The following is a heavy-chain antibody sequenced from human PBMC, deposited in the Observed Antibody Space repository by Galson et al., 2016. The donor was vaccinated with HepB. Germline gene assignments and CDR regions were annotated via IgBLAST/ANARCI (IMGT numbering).Heavy chain of an antibody. CDR3: AKDQTADYYYGMDV. CDR2: ISGYSGNT. Sequence: SVKVSCKVSGYTFTNMGISWVRQAPGQGLEWMGWISGYSGNTNYAHKFRGRVSMTTDTSTSTAYMELRSLRSDDTAVYYCAKDQTADYYYGMDVWGQGTAVTVS. V-gene: IGHV1-18*01. J-gene: IGHJ6*02. CDR1: GYTFTNMG.